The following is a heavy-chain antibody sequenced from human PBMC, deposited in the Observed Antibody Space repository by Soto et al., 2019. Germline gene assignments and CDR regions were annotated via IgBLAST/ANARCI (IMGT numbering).Heavy chain of an antibody. CDR3: ARVTNDFWSGYWVDY. D-gene: IGHD3-3*01. CDR1: GYTFTSYG. Sequence: ASVKVSCKASGYTFTSYGMSWVRQAPGQGLEWMGWISAYNGNTNYAQKLQGRVTMTTDTSTSTAYMELRSLRSDDTAVYYCARVTNDFWSGYWVDYWGQGTLVTVS. J-gene: IGHJ4*02. V-gene: IGHV1-18*01. CDR2: ISAYNGNT.